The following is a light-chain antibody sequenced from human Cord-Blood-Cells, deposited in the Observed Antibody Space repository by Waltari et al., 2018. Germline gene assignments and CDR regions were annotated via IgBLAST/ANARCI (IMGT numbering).Light chain of an antibody. CDR3: QVWDSSSDHYV. Sequence: SYVLTQPPSVSVAPGKTARITCGGNNIGSKRVHWYQQKPGQAPVLVIYYDSDRPSGIPERFCGSNSGNTATLTISRVEAGDEADYYCQVWDSSSDHYVFGTGTKVTV. V-gene: IGLV3-21*04. J-gene: IGLJ1*01. CDR2: YDS. CDR1: NIGSKR.